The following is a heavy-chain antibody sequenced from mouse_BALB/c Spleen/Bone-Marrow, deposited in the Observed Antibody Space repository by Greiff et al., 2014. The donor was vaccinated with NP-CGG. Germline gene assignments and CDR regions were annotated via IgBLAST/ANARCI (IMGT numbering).Heavy chain of an antibody. J-gene: IGHJ3*01. V-gene: IGHV1-39*01. Sequence: LVESGPELEKPGASAKMSCKASGYSFTDYNMNWVKQSNGKSLEWIGNIDPSYGGTTYNQKFKGKGTLTVDKSSSTVYMQLKSLTSEDSAVYYCARGHDGYRTWFAYWGQGTLVTVSA. CDR1: GYSFTDYN. D-gene: IGHD2-3*01. CDR3: ARGHDGYRTWFAY. CDR2: IDPSYGGT.